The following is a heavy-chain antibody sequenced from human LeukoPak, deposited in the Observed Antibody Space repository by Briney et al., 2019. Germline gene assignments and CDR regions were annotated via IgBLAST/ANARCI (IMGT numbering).Heavy chain of an antibody. CDR2: IYYSGST. Sequence: SETLSLTCTVSSGSFSSYYWSWIRQPPGKGLEWIGYIYYSGSTNYNPSLKSRVTISVDTSKNQFSLKLSSVTAADTAVYYCAKRCYYSKHMGNYYGMDVWGQGTTVTVSS. J-gene: IGHJ6*02. CDR3: AKRCYYSKHMGNYYGMDV. D-gene: IGHD4-11*01. V-gene: IGHV4-59*08. CDR1: SGSFSSYY.